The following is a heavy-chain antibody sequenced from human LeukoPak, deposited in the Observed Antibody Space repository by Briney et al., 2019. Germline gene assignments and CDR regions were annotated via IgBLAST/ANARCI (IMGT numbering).Heavy chain of an antibody. CDR1: GYTFTSNY. CDR3: ARSSGRSPNREYMDV. J-gene: IGHJ6*03. CDR2: ISPSGGST. D-gene: IGHD1-14*01. Sequence: GASVKVSCKAFGYTFTSNYMHWVRQAPGQGPEWMGVISPSGGSTTYAQKFQGRVTLTRDMSTSTDYLELSSLRSEDTAVYYCARSSGRSPNREYMDVWGKGTTVTVSS. V-gene: IGHV1-46*01.